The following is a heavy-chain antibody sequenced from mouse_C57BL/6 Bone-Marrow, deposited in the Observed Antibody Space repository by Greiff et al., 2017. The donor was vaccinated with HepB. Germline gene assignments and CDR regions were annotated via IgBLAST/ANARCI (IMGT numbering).Heavy chain of an antibody. J-gene: IGHJ1*03. CDR3: ARWRYYGRDGYFDV. Sequence: EVKLQESGPELVKPGASVKISCKASGYSFTGYYMHWVKQSHGNILDWIGYIYPYNGVSSYNQKFKGKATLTVDKSSSTAYMELRSLTSEDSAVYYCARWRYYGRDGYFDVWGTGTTVTVSS. CDR1: GYSFTGYY. CDR2: IYPYNGVS. D-gene: IGHD1-2*01. V-gene: IGHV1-31*01.